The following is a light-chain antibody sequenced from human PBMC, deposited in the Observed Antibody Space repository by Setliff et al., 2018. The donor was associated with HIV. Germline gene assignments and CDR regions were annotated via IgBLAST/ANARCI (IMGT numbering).Light chain of an antibody. V-gene: IGLV2-14*03. CDR1: SSDIGSSNF. Sequence: QSVLTQPASVSGSPGQSITISCTGTSSDIGSSNFVSWYQQHPGKAPKVMIYNVDKRPSGVSNRFSGSKSGNTASLTISGLQAEDEADYYCSSRIVSSALHVFGTGTKVTVL. CDR3: SSRIVSSALHV. CDR2: NVD. J-gene: IGLJ1*01.